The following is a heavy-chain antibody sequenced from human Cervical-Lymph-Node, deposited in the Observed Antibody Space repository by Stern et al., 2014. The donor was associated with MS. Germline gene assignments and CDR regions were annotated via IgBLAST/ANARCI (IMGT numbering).Heavy chain of an antibody. CDR2: ITAGNGNT. CDR3: AREPLYGMDV. CDR1: GSTFTSYA. J-gene: IGHJ6*02. V-gene: IGHV1-3*01. Sequence: QVQLVQSGAEVKKPGASVKVSCKASGSTFTSYAMHWVRQAPGQRLAWMGWITAGNGNTKYSQKFKGRVTITRATSARTAYMELSSLRSEDTAVYYCAREPLYGMDVWGQGTTVTVSS.